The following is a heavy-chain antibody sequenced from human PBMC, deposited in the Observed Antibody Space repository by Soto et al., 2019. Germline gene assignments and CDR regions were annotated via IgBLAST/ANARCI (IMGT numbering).Heavy chain of an antibody. CDR2: TYYRSKWYN. V-gene: IGHV6-1*01. J-gene: IGHJ6*02. D-gene: IGHD2-8*01. CDR3: ARDCTNGVWYPSYHYGMDV. CDR1: GDSVSSNSAA. Sequence: PSQTLSLTCAISGDSVSSNSAAWNWIRQSPSRGLEWLGRTYYRSKWYNDYAVSVKSRITINPDTSKNQFSLQLNSVTPEDTAVYYCARDCTNGVWYPSYHYGMDVWGQGTTVTVSS.